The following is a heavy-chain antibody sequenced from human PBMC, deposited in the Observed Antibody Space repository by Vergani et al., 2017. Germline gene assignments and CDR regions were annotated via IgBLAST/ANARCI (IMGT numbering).Heavy chain of an antibody. CDR2: IIPIFGTA. CDR1: GGTFSSYA. D-gene: IGHD3-10*01. Sequence: QVQLVQSGAEVKKPGSSVKVSCKASGGTFSSYAISWVRQAPGQGLEWMGRIIPIFGTANYAQKFQGRVAITADESTSTAYMELSSLRSEDTAVYYCAGDSGDYYGSGSYYENWGQGTLVTVSS. J-gene: IGHJ4*02. CDR3: AGDSGDYYGSGSYYEN. V-gene: IGHV1-69*18.